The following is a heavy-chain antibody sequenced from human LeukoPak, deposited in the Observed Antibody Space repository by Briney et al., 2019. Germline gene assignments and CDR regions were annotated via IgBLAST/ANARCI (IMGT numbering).Heavy chain of an antibody. CDR3: ASSHYYASGSPINWFDP. D-gene: IGHD3-10*01. J-gene: IGHJ5*02. Sequence: ASVKVSCKASGYSFTSVGIRWARQAPGQGLEWMGWIGVYNGNTNYAQKLRGRVTMTTDTSTSTAYMELRSLRSDDTAVYYCASSHYYASGSPINWFDPWGQGMLVIVSS. V-gene: IGHV1-18*01. CDR2: IGVYNGNT. CDR1: GYSFTSVG.